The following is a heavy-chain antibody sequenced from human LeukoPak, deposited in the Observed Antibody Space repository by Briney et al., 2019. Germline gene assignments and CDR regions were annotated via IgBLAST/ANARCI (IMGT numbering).Heavy chain of an antibody. Sequence: GGSLRLSCAASGFTFSSYSMNWVRQGPGKGLEWVSSISSSSSYIYYADSVKGRFTISRDNAKNSLYLQMNSLRAEDTAVYYCARGSAAGTGGYYYGMDVWGKGTTVTVSS. CDR2: ISSSSSYI. CDR1: GFTFSSYS. J-gene: IGHJ6*04. CDR3: ARGSAAGTGGYYYGMDV. V-gene: IGHV3-21*01. D-gene: IGHD6-13*01.